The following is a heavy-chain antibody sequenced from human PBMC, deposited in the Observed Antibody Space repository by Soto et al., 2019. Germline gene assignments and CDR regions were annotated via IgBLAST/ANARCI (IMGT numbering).Heavy chain of an antibody. D-gene: IGHD3-10*01. CDR2: ISTTGRTI. J-gene: IGHJ4*02. V-gene: IGHV3-11*01. CDR3: VSNKTYSSGSGYYYIH. CDR1: GFTFSDYS. Sequence: QVQLVESGGGLVKPGGSLRLSCAASGFTFSDYSMSWVRLAPGKGLEWVSYISTTGRTISYADSGKGRFTISWDNAKNSLDLLTNCRRAEDTAVYYCVSNKTYSSGSGYYYIHWGQGTQVTVSS.